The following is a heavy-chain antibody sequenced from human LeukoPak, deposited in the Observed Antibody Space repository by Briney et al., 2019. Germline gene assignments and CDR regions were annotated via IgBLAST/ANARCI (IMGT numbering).Heavy chain of an antibody. J-gene: IGHJ4*02. CDR2: IYSGGST. CDR1: GFTVSSNY. CDR3: AREREIGTFDY. D-gene: IGHD1-1*01. V-gene: IGHV3-53*01. Sequence: PGGSLRLSCAASGFTVSSNYMSWVRQAPGKGLEWVSVIYSGGSTYYADSVKGRFTISGDNSKNTLYLQMNSLRAEGTAVYYCAREREIGTFDYWGQGTLVTVSS.